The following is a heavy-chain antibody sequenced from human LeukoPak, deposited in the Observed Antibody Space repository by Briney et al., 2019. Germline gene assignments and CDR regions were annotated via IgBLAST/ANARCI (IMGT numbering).Heavy chain of an antibody. V-gene: IGHV4-34*01. Sequence: SETLSLTCAVYGGSFSGYYWSWIRQPPGKGLEWIGEINHSGGTNYNPSLKSRVTISVDTSKNQFSLKLSSVTAADTAVYYCARGVMVRGTTRFDYWGQGTLVTVSS. J-gene: IGHJ4*02. CDR2: INHSGGT. CDR3: ARGVMVRGTTRFDY. CDR1: GGSFSGYY. D-gene: IGHD3-10*01.